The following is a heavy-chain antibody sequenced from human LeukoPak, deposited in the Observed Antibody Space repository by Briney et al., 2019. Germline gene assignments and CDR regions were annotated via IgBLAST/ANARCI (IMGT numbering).Heavy chain of an antibody. V-gene: IGHV1-2*02. J-gene: IGHJ6*03. Sequence: ASVKVSCKASGYTFTGYYMHWVRQAPGQGLEWMGWINPNSGGTNYAQKFQGRVTMTWDTSISTAYMELSRLRSDDTAVYYCARLSYSSSWYFHADTYMDVWGKGTTVTVSS. CDR3: ARLSYSSSWYFHADTYMDV. CDR2: INPNSGGT. CDR1: GYTFTGYY. D-gene: IGHD6-13*01.